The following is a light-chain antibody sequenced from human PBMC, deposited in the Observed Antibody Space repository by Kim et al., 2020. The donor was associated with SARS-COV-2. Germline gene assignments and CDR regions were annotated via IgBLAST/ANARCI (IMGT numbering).Light chain of an antibody. J-gene: IGLJ2*01. Sequence: GQRVTISCSGSTSTIGNNPVQWYQHLPGAAPKLLIYGNDQRPSGVPDRFSASKYGTSASLAIGGLQSEDEADYFCASWHDSLNGPVFGGGTQLTVL. CDR1: TSTIGNNP. V-gene: IGLV1-44*01. CDR2: GND. CDR3: ASWHDSLNGPV.